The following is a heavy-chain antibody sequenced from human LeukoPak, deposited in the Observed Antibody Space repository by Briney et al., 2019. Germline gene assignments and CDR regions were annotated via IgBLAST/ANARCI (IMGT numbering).Heavy chain of an antibody. D-gene: IGHD1-1*01. J-gene: IGHJ4*02. CDR2: INPSGGST. Sequence: ASVKLSCKASGYTFINYYIHWVRQAPGQGLEWVGIINPSGGSTTYAQKFQGRVSMTRDTSTSTVYMELSSLESDDTALYYCARHSLPGTTPFDYWGQGTLVTVSS. CDR3: ARHSLPGTTPFDY. CDR1: GYTFINYY. V-gene: IGHV1-46*01.